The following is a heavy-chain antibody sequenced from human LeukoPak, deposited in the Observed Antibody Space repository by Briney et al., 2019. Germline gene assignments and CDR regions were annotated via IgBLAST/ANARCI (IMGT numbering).Heavy chain of an antibody. Sequence: SETLSLTCAVSGVSFSGYYWSWIRQPPEKGPEWIGEISHSGRSSYNPSLKSRVTISLDTSKNQFSLKLSFVTAADTAVYYCTRTSPGIPLDFWGQGTLVSVSS. CDR2: ISHSGRS. V-gene: IGHV4-34*01. CDR1: GVSFSGYY. J-gene: IGHJ4*02. D-gene: IGHD1-26*01. CDR3: TRTSPGIPLDF.